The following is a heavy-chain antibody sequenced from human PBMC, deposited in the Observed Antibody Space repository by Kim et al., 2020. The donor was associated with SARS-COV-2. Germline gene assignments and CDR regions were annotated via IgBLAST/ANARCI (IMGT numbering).Heavy chain of an antibody. CDR3: ARAKETMVRGELDY. Sequence: AQKFQGRVTMTRDTSISTAYMELSRLRSDDTAVYYCARAKETMVRGELDYWGQGTLVTVSS. D-gene: IGHD3-10*01. V-gene: IGHV1-2*02. J-gene: IGHJ4*02.